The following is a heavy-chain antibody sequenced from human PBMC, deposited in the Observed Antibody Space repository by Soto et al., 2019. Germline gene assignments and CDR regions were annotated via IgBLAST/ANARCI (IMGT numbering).Heavy chain of an antibody. CDR3: ARYYCSSDTCYYFDY. J-gene: IGHJ4*02. Sequence: LXLICTVAGGSISGNYWSWIRQTPWKGLEWIGYIYDTGSTNYNPSLKSRVSFSVDTSKNQFSLKLSSVTAADTAVYYCARYYCSSDTCYYFDYWGQGTLVTVSS. V-gene: IGHV4-59*01. CDR1: GGSISGNY. CDR2: IYDTGST. D-gene: IGHD2-2*01.